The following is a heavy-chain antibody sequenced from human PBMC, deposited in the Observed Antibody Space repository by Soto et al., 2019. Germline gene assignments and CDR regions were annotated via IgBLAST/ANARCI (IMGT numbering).Heavy chain of an antibody. CDR2: IRSSSSSSI. CDR1: GFTFSIYT. D-gene: IGHD6-13*01. V-gene: IGHV3-48*02. CDR3: ARWYSSSWYPVDY. J-gene: IGHJ4*02. Sequence: GGSLRLSCTASGFTFSIYTMNWVRQAPGKGLERLSYIRSSSSSSIDYADSVKGRFTISRDNAKNSLFLHMNSLRDEDTAVYYCARWYSSSWYPVDYWGQGTLVTVSS.